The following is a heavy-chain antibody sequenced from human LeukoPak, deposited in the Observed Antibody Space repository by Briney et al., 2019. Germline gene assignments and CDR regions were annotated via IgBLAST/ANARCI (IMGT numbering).Heavy chain of an antibody. CDR2: IRSKAYGGTT. CDR1: GFTFGDYA. CDR3: TTTRTITSIWYYFDY. V-gene: IGHV3-49*03. J-gene: IGHJ4*02. D-gene: IGHD6-13*01. Sequence: GGSLRLSCTASGFTFGDYAMSWFRQAPGKGLEWVGFIRSKAYGGTTEYAASVKGRFTISRDDSKSIAYLQMNSLKSEDTGVYYCTTTRTITSIWYYFDYWGQGALVTVSS.